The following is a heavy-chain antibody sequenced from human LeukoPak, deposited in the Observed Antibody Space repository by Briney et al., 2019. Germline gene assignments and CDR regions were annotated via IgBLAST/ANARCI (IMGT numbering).Heavy chain of an antibody. D-gene: IGHD2-2*01. Sequence: GGSLRLSCTASGLTFSTSCFNWVRQAPGKGLEWVSSISSSSSYIYYADSVKGRFTISRDNAKNSLYLQTNSLRAEDTAVYYCARVSSYCSSTSCTGDYWGQGTLVTVSS. CDR3: ARVSSYCSSTSCTGDY. V-gene: IGHV3-21*01. J-gene: IGHJ4*02. CDR2: ISSSSSYI. CDR1: GLTFSTSC.